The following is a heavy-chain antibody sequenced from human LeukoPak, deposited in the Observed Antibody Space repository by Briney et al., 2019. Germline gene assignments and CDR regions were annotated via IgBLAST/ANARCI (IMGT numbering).Heavy chain of an antibody. CDR1: GVTFSSYG. CDR2: ISYDGSNN. J-gene: IGHJ4*02. V-gene: IGHV3-30*18. CDR3: AKIGTVTTPEGDY. Sequence: GGSLRLSCAAPGVTFSSYGMHWVRQAPGKGLEWVAVISYDGSNNYYADSVKGRFTISRDNSKNPLYLQMYRLRAEGTAVYYCAKIGTVTTPEGDYWGQGTLVTVSS. D-gene: IGHD4-11*01.